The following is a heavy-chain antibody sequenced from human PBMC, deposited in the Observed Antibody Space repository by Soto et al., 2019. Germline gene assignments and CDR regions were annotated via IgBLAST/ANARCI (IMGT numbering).Heavy chain of an antibody. CDR2: TSYDGSKK. D-gene: IGHD3-3*01. J-gene: IGHJ3*02. Sequence: QVQLVESGGGVVQPGRSRRLSCAASGFTFSSYGMHWVRQAPGKGLEWVAVTSYDGSKKYYGDSVKGRFTISRDNSMNTLYLQMDSLSAEDTAVYYCAKDLGLWSGYLDAFDIWGQGTMVTVSS. V-gene: IGHV3-30*18. CDR1: GFTFSSYG. CDR3: AKDLGLWSGYLDAFDI.